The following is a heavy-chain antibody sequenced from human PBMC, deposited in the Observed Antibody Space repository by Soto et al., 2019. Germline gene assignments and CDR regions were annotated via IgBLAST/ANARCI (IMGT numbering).Heavy chain of an antibody. Sequence: QVQLVQSGAEVREPGASVKVSCKTSGYTFSRYGITWGRQAPGQGLEWMGWINGNTGHTIYAMSLEDRLTISTDTATSTAYMELRSLKSDATAVYYSARERKWEPLPFWGQGTVVTVSS. CDR2: INGNTGHT. J-gene: IGHJ4*02. CDR3: ARERKWEPLPF. CDR1: GYTFSRYG. V-gene: IGHV1-18*01. D-gene: IGHD1-26*01.